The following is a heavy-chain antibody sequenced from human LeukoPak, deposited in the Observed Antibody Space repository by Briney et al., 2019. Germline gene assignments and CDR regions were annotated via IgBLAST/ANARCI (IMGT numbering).Heavy chain of an antibody. CDR2: ISASGVST. V-gene: IGHV3-23*01. D-gene: IGHD5-12*01. Sequence: PGGSLRLSCAASGFTFSDSAMTWVRQAPGKGLKWVSLISASGVSTYYADSVKGRFTISRDNAKNSLYLQMSSLRAEDTAVYYCASTSGYDCIDYWGQGTLVTVSS. CDR1: GFTFSDSA. J-gene: IGHJ4*02. CDR3: ASTSGYDCIDY.